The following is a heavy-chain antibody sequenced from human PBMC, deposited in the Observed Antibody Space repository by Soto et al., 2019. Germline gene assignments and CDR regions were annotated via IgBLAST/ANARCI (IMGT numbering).Heavy chain of an antibody. D-gene: IGHD2-21*02. V-gene: IGHV4-59*01. J-gene: IGHJ5*02. CDR3: ARLGANAYCGGDCYLDP. Sequence: PLETLSLTCTVSGGSISSYYWSWIRQPPGKGLEWIGYIYYSGSTNYNPSLKSRVTIAVDTSKNQFSLKLNSVTAADTAVYYCARLGANAYCGGDCYLDPWGQGTLVTVSS. CDR2: IYYSGST. CDR1: GGSISSYY.